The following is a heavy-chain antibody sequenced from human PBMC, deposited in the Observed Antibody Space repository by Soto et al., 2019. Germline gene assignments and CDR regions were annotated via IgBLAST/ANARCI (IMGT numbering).Heavy chain of an antibody. CDR3: VTAANQGHQVEGQPPTSQTLDY. V-gene: IGHV4-34*01. CDR2: INRNGRA. D-gene: IGHD1-1*01. Sequence: LSLTCAIYGESFSGQYWSWIRQPPGEGLEWIGEINRNGRANYNPSLKSRVALSVDTSKNQFSLKMTSMTAADTAVYYCVTAANQGHQVEGQPPTSQTLDYWGQGILVTVSS. CDR1: GESFSGQY. J-gene: IGHJ4*02.